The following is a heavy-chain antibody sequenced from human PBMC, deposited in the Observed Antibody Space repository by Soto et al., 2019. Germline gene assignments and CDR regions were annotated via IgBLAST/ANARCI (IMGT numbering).Heavy chain of an antibody. CDR1: GFTFSNYA. V-gene: IGHV3-23*01. CDR2: LSGSGGST. J-gene: IGHJ5*02. D-gene: IGHD2-2*01. CDR3: AKDTVPVATPWCHP. Sequence: EVQLLESGGGLVQPGGSLRLSCAASGFTFSNYAMSWVRQAPGKGLEWVSTLSGSGGSTYYADSVKGRFTISRDNSKNTLYLQMNSLRAEDTAVYYCAKDTVPVATPWCHPWGQGTLVTVSS.